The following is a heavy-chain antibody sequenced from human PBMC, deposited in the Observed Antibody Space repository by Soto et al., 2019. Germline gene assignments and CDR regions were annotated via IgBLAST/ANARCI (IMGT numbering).Heavy chain of an antibody. Sequence: LSLTCTVSGGSTSNYYCNWIRQPAGKGLEWIGRIDTSGSTYYNPSLKSRVTISVDRSKNQFSLKLSSVTAADTAVYYCARGTSNNFDYWGQGTLVTVSS. J-gene: IGHJ4*02. V-gene: IGHV4-4*07. CDR1: GGSTSNYY. D-gene: IGHD2-2*01. CDR3: ARGTSNNFDY. CDR2: IDTSGST.